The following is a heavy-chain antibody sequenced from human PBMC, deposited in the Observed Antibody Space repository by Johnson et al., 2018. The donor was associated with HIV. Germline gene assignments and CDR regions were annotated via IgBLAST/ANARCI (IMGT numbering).Heavy chain of an antibody. V-gene: IGHV3-11*01. Sequence: QVQLVESGGGLVKPGGSLRLSCAASGFSFSDYYMSWIRQAPGKGLEWVSYISGRGTNIYYAAPVKGRFTISRDNAKKSLYVQMNSLRAEDTALYYCARHFRCGDRGAFDIWGQGTMVTVSS. CDR3: ARHFRCGDRGAFDI. CDR2: ISGRGTNI. D-gene: IGHD3-10*01. J-gene: IGHJ3*02. CDR1: GFSFSDYY.